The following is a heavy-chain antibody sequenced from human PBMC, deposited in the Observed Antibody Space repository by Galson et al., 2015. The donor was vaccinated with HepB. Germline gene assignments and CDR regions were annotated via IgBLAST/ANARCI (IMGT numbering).Heavy chain of an antibody. D-gene: IGHD3-22*01. CDR3: AKGGPGRIGRMINRSLGFDL. Sequence: LRLSCASSGFSFSNYAIHWVRQAPGKGLEWRAVISYDGSFRFYSASVKGRFTVSRDPSRSILYLQMNSLKVDDTAVYYCAKGGPGRIGRMINRSLGFDLWGQGTLVIVSS. CDR2: ISYDGSFR. V-gene: IGHV3-30*18. CDR1: GFSFSNYA. J-gene: IGHJ5*02.